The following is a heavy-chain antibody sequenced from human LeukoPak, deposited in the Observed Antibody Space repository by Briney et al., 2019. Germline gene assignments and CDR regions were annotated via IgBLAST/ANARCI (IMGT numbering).Heavy chain of an antibody. CDR1: GFTFTGYA. CDR2: IIGSGGSS. D-gene: IGHD3-10*01. CDR3: AKGPGYFYGSGSNYFDY. J-gene: IGHJ4*02. Sequence: GGSLRLSCAAAGFTFTGYATSWVRQAPGKGLEWVSTIIGSGGSSYYADSVKGRFTISRDNSKNTLYLQMNSLRAEDTAVYYCAKGPGYFYGSGSNYFDYWAQGNLVTVSS. V-gene: IGHV3-23*01.